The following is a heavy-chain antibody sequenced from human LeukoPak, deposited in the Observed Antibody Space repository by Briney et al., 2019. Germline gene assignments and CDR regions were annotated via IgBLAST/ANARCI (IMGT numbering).Heavy chain of an antibody. CDR3: ARSDSSGDYFDY. Sequence: ASVKVSCKASGYTFTSYGISWVRQAPGQGLEWMGWISAYNGNTNYAQKLQGRVTMTTDTSTSTASMELRSLRSDDTAVYYCARSDSSGDYFDYWGQGTLVTVSS. CDR2: ISAYNGNT. V-gene: IGHV1-18*01. D-gene: IGHD3-22*01. J-gene: IGHJ4*02. CDR1: GYTFTSYG.